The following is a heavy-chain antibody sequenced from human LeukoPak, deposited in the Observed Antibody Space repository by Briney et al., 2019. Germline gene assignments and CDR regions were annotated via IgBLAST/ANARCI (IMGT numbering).Heavy chain of an antibody. Sequence: ASVKVSCKASGYTFTSYGISWVRQAPGQGLEWMGWISAYNGNTNYAQKLQGRVTMTTDTSTSTAYMELRSLRSDDTAVYYCAGLRGIDPFNAFDIWGQGTMVTVSS. D-gene: IGHD3-10*01. CDR2: ISAYNGNT. J-gene: IGHJ3*02. CDR3: AGLRGIDPFNAFDI. V-gene: IGHV1-18*01. CDR1: GYTFTSYG.